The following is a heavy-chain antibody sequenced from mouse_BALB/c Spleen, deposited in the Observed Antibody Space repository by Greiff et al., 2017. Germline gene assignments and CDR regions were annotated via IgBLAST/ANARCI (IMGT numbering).Heavy chain of an antibody. CDR3: ASYGYDGGYYFDY. Sequence: VQGVESGPGLVAPSQSLSITCTVSGFSLTGYGVNWVRQPPGKGLEWLGMIWGDGSTDYNSALKSRLSISKDNSKSQVFLKMNSLQTDDTARYYCASYGYDGGYYFDYWGQGTTLTVSS. CDR2: IWGDGST. D-gene: IGHD2-2*01. J-gene: IGHJ2*01. CDR1: GFSLTGYG. V-gene: IGHV2-6-7*01.